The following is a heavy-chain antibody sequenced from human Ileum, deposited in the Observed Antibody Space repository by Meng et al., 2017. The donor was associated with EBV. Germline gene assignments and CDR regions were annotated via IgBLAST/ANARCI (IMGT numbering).Heavy chain of an antibody. CDR1: AGSFRGYY. J-gene: IGHJ5*01. D-gene: IGHD2-15*01. V-gene: IGHV4-59*12. Sequence: QVQLQESGPGLVQPSETLSLTCTVSAGSFRGYYWSWIRQPPGKGLEWIGTIYSSGSTNYNPSLKSRVSMSVDTSKNQFSLKLASVTAADTAVYYCARARGGYTSGGCFDSWGQGTLGTVSS. CDR2: IYSSGST. CDR3: ARARGGYTSGGCFDS.